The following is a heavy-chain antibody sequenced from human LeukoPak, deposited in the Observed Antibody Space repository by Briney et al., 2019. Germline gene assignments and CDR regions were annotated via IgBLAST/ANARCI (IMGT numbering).Heavy chain of an antibody. V-gene: IGHV3-7*01. CDR1: GFTFSSYW. CDR2: IKQDGSEK. J-gene: IGHJ3*02. CDR3: ARVRVVVPAAIPGTFDI. D-gene: IGHD2-2*02. Sequence: GGSLRLSCAASGFTFSSYWMSWVRQAPGKGLEWVANIKQDGSEKYYVDSVKGRFTIARDNAKNSLYLQMNSLRAEDMAVYYCARVRVVVPAAIPGTFDIWGQGTMVTVSS.